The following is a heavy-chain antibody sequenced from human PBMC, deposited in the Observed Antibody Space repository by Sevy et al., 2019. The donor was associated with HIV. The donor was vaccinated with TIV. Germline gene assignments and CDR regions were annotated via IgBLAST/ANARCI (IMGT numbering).Heavy chain of an antibody. D-gene: IGHD4-17*01. J-gene: IGHJ6*02. CDR2: FDPEDGET. Sequence: ASVKVSCKVSGYTLTELSIHWVRQAPGKGLEWMGGFDPEDGETIYAQKFQGRVTMTEDTSTDTAYMELSSLRSEDTAVYYCATDGYNTLKDYGGNSGFYYYYGMDVWGQGTTVTVSS. CDR1: GYTLTELS. CDR3: ATDGYNTLKDYGGNSGFYYYYGMDV. V-gene: IGHV1-24*01.